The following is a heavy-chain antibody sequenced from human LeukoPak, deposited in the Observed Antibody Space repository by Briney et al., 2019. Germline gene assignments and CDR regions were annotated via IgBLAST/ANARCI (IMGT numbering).Heavy chain of an antibody. D-gene: IGHD6-19*01. CDR1: GFTLSSQA. Sequence: GGSLRLSCAASGFTLSSQAMRWVRQARGKGLEWVSAISGSGGSTYYADSVKGRFTISRDNSKNTLYLQMNSLRAEDTAVYYCAKDRIAVAAGYNWFDPWGQGTLVTVSS. CDR2: ISGSGGST. J-gene: IGHJ5*02. CDR3: AKDRIAVAAGYNWFDP. V-gene: IGHV3-23*01.